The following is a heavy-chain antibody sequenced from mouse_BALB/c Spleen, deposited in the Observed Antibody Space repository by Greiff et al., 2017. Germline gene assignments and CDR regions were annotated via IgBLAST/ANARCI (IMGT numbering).Heavy chain of an antibody. Sequence: EVHLVESGGGLVKPGGSLKLSCAASGFTFSSYAMSWVRQTPEKRLEWVASISSGGSTYYPDSVKGRFTISRDNARNILYLQMSSLRSEDTAMYYCASVYYDYVMDYWGQGTSVTVSS. CDR3: ASVYYDYVMDY. D-gene: IGHD2-4*01. CDR2: ISSGGST. J-gene: IGHJ4*01. V-gene: IGHV5-6-5*01. CDR1: GFTFSSYA.